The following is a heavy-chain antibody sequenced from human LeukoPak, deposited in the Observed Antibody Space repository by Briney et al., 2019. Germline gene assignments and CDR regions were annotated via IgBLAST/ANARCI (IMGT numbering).Heavy chain of an antibody. CDR1: GFSFRNFW. CDR3: ARAQNGALDI. CDR2: IKPDGGEQ. V-gene: IGHV3-7*01. J-gene: IGHJ3*02. D-gene: IGHD3-10*01. Sequence: GGSLTLSCVASGFSFRNFWRRWVRQPPRKGLEWVANIKPDGGEQSLADSVKGRFTISRDNAERSLFLQMTGLRAEDTATYFCARAQNGALDIWGRGTDVTVSS.